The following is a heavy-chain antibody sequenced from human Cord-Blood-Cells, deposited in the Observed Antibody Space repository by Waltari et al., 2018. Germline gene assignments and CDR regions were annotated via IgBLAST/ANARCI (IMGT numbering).Heavy chain of an antibody. D-gene: IGHD2-2*01. J-gene: IGHJ4*02. V-gene: IGHV4-59*01. CDR1: GGSISSYY. Sequence: QVQLQESGPGLVKPSETLSLTCTVSGGSISSYYWSWIPQPPGKGLEWIGYIYYSGSTNYNPSLKSRVTISVDTSKNQFSLKLSSVTAADTAVYYCARGSDIVVVPAAREGYYFDYWGQGTLVTVSS. CDR2: IYYSGST. CDR3: ARGSDIVVVPAAREGYYFDY.